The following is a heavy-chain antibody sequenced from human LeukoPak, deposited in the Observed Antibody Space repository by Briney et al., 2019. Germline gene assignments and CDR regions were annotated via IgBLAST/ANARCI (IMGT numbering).Heavy chain of an antibody. CDR1: GFTFDGYV. Sequence: PGGSLRLSCAASGFTFDGYVMHWVRQAPGKGLEWVSGISWNSGNIGYADSVKGRFTISRDNSKNTLYLQMNSLRAEDTAVYYCAKVSLDSSGWYKGWYFDYWGQGTLVTVSS. J-gene: IGHJ4*02. V-gene: IGHV3-9*01. CDR2: ISWNSGNI. CDR3: AKVSLDSSGWYKGWYFDY. D-gene: IGHD6-19*01.